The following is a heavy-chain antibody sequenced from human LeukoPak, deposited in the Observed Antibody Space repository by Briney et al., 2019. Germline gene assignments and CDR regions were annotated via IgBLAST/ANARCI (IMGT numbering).Heavy chain of an antibody. D-gene: IGHD3-16*01. CDR2: IYTSGST. J-gene: IGHJ6*03. V-gene: IGHV4-4*07. Sequence: SDTLSLTCTVSGGSISSYYWSWIRQPAGKGMEWVGRIYTSGSTNYNPSLKSRVTISVDKSKNQLSLKLSSVTAADTGVYYCARNPGEGYCYVDVWGKGTTVTVS. CDR3: ARNPGEGYCYVDV. CDR1: GGSISSYY.